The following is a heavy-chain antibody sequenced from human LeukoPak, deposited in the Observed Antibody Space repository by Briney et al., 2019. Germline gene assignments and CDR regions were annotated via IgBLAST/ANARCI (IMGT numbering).Heavy chain of an antibody. CDR1: GASVSGSNYY. V-gene: IGHV4-39*07. CDR2: IYSSGST. Sequence: KASETLSLTCAVSGASVSGSNYYWGWIRQPPGKGLEWIGNIYSSGSTYYNASLQSRVTISIDTSKNQFSLRLNSVTAADTAMYYCAKGAGGFSYYNWFDPWGQGTLVTVSS. J-gene: IGHJ5*02. CDR3: AKGAGGFSYYNWFDP. D-gene: IGHD5-18*01.